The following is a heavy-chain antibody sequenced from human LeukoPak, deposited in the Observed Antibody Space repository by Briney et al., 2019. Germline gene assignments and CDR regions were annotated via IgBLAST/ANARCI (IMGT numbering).Heavy chain of an antibody. V-gene: IGHV4-59*01. CDR1: GGSIRSYY. CDR2: IYYSGNT. D-gene: IGHD6-13*01. CDR3: ARVYYSSSYDYWYFNL. J-gene: IGHJ2*01. Sequence: SETLSLTCTVSGGSIRSYYWSWIRQPPGKGLEWIGYIYYSGNTNYNPSLKSRLTISIDTSKNQFSLKLSSVTAADTAVYYCARVYYSSSYDYWYFNLWGRGTLATVSS.